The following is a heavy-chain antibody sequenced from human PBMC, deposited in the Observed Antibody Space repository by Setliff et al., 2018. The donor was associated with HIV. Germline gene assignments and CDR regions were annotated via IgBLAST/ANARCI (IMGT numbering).Heavy chain of an antibody. D-gene: IGHD3-10*01. J-gene: IGHJ6*03. CDR3: AREGKFRYYYYMDV. Sequence: SVKVSCKASGYTFTSYAMHWVRQAPGQRLEWMGWINAGNGNTKYSQKFQGRVTITRDTSASTAYMELSSLRSEDTAVYYCAREGKFRYYYYMDVWGKGTTVTVSS. CDR1: GYTFTSYA. V-gene: IGHV1-3*01. CDR2: INAGNGNT.